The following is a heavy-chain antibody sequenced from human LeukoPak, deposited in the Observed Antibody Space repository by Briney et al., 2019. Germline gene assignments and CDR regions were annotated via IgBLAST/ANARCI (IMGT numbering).Heavy chain of an antibody. D-gene: IGHD1-1*01. V-gene: IGHV4-34*01. CDR2: INHSGST. CDR1: GGSFSGYY. CDR3: ARSERVVGVDY. Sequence: SETLSLTCAVYGGSFSGYYWSWIRQPPGEGLEWIGEINHSGSTNYNPSLKSRVTISVDTSKNQFSLKLSSVTAADTAVYYCARSERVVGVDYWGQGTLVTVSS. J-gene: IGHJ4*02.